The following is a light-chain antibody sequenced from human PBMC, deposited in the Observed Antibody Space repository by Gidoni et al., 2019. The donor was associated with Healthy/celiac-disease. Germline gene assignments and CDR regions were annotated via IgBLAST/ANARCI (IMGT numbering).Light chain of an antibody. Sequence: QSALTPPASVSGSPGQSITISCTGTSSDVGGYNYFSWYQQHPGKAPKLMIYEVSNRPSGVSNRFSASKSGNTASLTISGLQAEDEADYYCSSYTSSSTLVFGGGTKLTVL. CDR1: SSDVGGYNY. CDR2: EVS. V-gene: IGLV2-14*01. J-gene: IGLJ3*02. CDR3: SSYTSSSTLV.